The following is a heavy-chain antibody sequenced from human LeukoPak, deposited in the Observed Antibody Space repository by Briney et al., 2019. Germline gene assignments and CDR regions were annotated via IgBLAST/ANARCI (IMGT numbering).Heavy chain of an antibody. CDR1: GYTLTGYY. CDR3: ASAVTTDYYYYYGMDV. Sequence: ASVKVSCKASGYTLTGYYMHWVRQAPGQGLEWMGWINPNSGGTNYAQKFQGRVTMTRDTSISTAYMELSRLRSDDTAVYYCASAVTTDYYYYYGMDVWGQGTTVTVSS. J-gene: IGHJ6*02. V-gene: IGHV1-2*02. CDR2: INPNSGGT. D-gene: IGHD4-17*01.